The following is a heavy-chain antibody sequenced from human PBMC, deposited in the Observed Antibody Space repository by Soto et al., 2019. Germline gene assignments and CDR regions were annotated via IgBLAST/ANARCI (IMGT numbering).Heavy chain of an antibody. J-gene: IGHJ4*02. CDR2: IYYSGST. CDR3: ARVQQLVPYFDY. D-gene: IGHD6-13*01. Sequence: PSETLSLTCTVSGGSISSYYWSWIRQPPGKGLEWIGYIYYSGSTNYNPSLKSRVTISVDTSKNQFSLKLSSVTAADTAVYYCARVQQLVPYFDYWGQGTLVTVSS. CDR1: GGSISSYY. V-gene: IGHV4-59*01.